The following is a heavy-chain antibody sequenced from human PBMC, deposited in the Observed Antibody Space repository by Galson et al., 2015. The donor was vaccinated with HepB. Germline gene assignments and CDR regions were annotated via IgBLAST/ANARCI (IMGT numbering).Heavy chain of an antibody. V-gene: IGHV6-1*01. CDR3: AIDRGKGLLAP. CDR2: TYYRSKWYN. CDR1: GDSVSSNSVA. D-gene: IGHD3-3*01. J-gene: IGHJ4*02. Sequence: CAISGDSVSSNSVAWNWIRQSPSRGLEWLGRTYYRSKWYNNYAVSVKSRIIITPDTSKNQFSLQLNSVTPEDTAVYYCAIDRGKGLLAPWGQGTLVTVSS.